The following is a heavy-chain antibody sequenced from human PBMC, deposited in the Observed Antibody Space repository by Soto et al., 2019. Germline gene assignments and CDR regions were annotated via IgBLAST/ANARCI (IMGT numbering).Heavy chain of an antibody. D-gene: IGHD3-16*02. CDR2: INAGNGNT. J-gene: IGHJ5*02. V-gene: IGHV1-3*01. CDR3: ARNHAMSTFGGVIVGGFDP. Sequence: QVQLVQSGAEVKKPGASVKVSCKASGYTFTSYAMHWVRQAPGQRLEWMGWINAGNGNTKYSQKFQGRVTITRHTSASTAYMELSSLRSEDTAVYYCARNHAMSTFGGVIVGGFDPWGQGTLVTGSS. CDR1: GYTFTSYA.